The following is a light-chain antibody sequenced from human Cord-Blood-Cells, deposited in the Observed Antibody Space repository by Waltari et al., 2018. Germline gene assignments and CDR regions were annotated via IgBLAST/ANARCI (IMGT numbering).Light chain of an antibody. J-gene: IGLJ2*01. Sequence: SYELTQQPSVSVSPGQTASLTCSGDKLGEKYACWYQQKPGQSLVLVIYQDSKRPSGIPERFSGSNSGNTATLTISGTQAMDEADYYCQAWDSSTAVFGGGTKLTVL. V-gene: IGLV3-1*01. CDR1: KLGEKY. CDR2: QDS. CDR3: QAWDSSTAV.